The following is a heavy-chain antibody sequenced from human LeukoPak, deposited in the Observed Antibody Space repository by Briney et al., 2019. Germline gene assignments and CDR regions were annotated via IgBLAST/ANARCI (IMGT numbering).Heavy chain of an antibody. Sequence: GGSLGLSCAASGFTFSSYAMSWVRQAPGKGLEWVSAISGSGGSTYYADSVKGRFTISRDNSKNTLYLQMNSLRAEDTAVYYCAKEVLGYSSGWYGTNWFDPWGQGTLVTVSS. CDR3: AKEVLGYSSGWYGTNWFDP. D-gene: IGHD6-19*01. V-gene: IGHV3-23*01. J-gene: IGHJ5*02. CDR2: ISGSGGST. CDR1: GFTFSSYA.